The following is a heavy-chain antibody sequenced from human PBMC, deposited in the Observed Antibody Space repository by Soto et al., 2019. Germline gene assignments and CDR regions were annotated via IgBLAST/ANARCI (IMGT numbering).Heavy chain of an antibody. V-gene: IGHV3-48*01. D-gene: IGHD1-26*01. J-gene: IGHJ6*02. Sequence: PGGSLRLSCAASGFTFSSYSMNWVRQAPGKGLEWVSYISSSSSTIYYADSVKGRFTISRDNAKNSLYLQMNSLRAEDTAVYYCARDCCGSHVGYYYGMDVWGQGTTVTVSS. CDR1: GFTFSSYS. CDR2: ISSSSSTI. CDR3: ARDCCGSHVGYYYGMDV.